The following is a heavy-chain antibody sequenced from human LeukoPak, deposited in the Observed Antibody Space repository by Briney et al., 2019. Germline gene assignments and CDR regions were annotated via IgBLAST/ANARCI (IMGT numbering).Heavy chain of an antibody. CDR1: GFTFSSYE. D-gene: IGHD3-22*01. Sequence: GGSLRLSCAASGFTFSSYEMNWVRQAPGKGLEWVSYISSSGSTIYYADSVKGRFTISRDNAKNSLYLQMNSLRAEDTAVYYCARALPYDSSGYYSYWGQGTLVTVSS. CDR2: ISSSGSTI. V-gene: IGHV3-48*03. J-gene: IGHJ4*02. CDR3: ARALPYDSSGYYSY.